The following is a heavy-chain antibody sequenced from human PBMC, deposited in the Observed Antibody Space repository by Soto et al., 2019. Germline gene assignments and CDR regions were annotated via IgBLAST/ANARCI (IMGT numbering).Heavy chain of an antibody. CDR2: ISFDGSNQ. Sequence: GGSLRLSCAASGFTFSRYAMHWVRQAPGKGLEWVTFISFDGSNQYYADSVKGRFTISRDNSKNTLYLQMNSLRAEDTAVYYCARDQWYSGIYRREFDYCGQGILVTVSS. J-gene: IGHJ4*02. V-gene: IGHV3-30-3*01. D-gene: IGHD1-26*01. CDR1: GFTFSRYA. CDR3: ARDQWYSGIYRREFDY.